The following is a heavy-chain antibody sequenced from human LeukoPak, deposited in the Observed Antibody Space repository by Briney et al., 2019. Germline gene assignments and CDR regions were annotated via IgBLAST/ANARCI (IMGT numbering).Heavy chain of an antibody. J-gene: IGHJ6*03. D-gene: IGHD6-13*01. CDR2: ISSSSSTI. Sequence: GGSLRLSCAASGFTFSSYSMNWVRQAPGKGLEWVSYISSSSSTIYYADSVEGRFTISRDNAKNSLYLQMNSLRAEDTAVYYCARDGGSSWVLHYYYYYMDVWGKGTTVTVSS. V-gene: IGHV3-48*01. CDR3: ARDGGSSWVLHYYYYYMDV. CDR1: GFTFSSYS.